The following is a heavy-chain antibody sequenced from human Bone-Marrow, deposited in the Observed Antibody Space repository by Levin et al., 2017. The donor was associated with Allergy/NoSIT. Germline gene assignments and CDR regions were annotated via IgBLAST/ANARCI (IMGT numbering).Heavy chain of an antibody. D-gene: IGHD3-16*01. CDR2: ISGSGGNT. CDR3: AKDGADYRYYYMDV. CDR1: GFTFSNYA. Sequence: PGGSLRLSCAASGFTFSNYAMSWVRPAPRKGLEWVSAISGSGGNTYYADSVKGRFTISRDNNKNTLYLQMNSLRAEDTAVYYCAKDGADYRYYYMDVWGKGTTVTVSS. V-gene: IGHV3-23*01. J-gene: IGHJ6*03.